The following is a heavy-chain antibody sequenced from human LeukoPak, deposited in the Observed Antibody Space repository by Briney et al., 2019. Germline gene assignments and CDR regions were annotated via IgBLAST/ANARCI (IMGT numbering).Heavy chain of an antibody. CDR1: GGSISSYY. CDR3: ARTPIVGARIFDY. D-gene: IGHD1-26*01. Sequence: SETLSLTCTVSGGSISSYYWSWIRQPPGKGLEWIGYIYYSGSTNYNPSLKSRVTISVDTSKNQFSLKLSSVTAADTAVYYCARTPIVGARIFDYWGQGTLVTVSS. V-gene: IGHV4-59*01. J-gene: IGHJ4*02. CDR2: IYYSGST.